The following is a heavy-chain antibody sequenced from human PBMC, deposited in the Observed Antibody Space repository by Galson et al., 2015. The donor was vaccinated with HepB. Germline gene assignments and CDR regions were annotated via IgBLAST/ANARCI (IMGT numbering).Heavy chain of an antibody. D-gene: IGHD6-19*01. J-gene: IGHJ6*02. CDR1: GFTFSSYE. Sequence: SLRLSCAASGFTFSSYEMNWVRQAPGKGLEWVSYISSSGSTIYYADSVKGRFTISRDNAKNSLYLQMNSLRAEDTAVYYCARASSGWYLSYYYGMDVWGQGTTVTVSS. CDR2: ISSSGSTI. V-gene: IGHV3-48*03. CDR3: ARASSGWYLSYYYGMDV.